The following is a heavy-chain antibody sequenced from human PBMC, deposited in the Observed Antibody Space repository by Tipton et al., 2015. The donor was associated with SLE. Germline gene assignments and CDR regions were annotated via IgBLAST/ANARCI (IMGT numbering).Heavy chain of an antibody. CDR2: IFSSGNT. CDR1: GGSIRDYY. J-gene: IGHJ4*02. Sequence: TLSLTCTVSGGSIRDYYWTWIRQPAGKGLEWIGRIFSSGNTKYNASLNSRVTISIDTSKNQFSLKLTSVTAADMAVYYCSRQPDYVYWSQGTLVTVSS. CDR3: SRQPDYVY. D-gene: IGHD4-17*01. V-gene: IGHV4-4*07.